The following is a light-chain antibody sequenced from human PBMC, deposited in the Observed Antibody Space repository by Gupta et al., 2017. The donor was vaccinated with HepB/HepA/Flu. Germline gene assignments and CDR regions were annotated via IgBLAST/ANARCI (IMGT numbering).Light chain of an antibody. CDR2: KDS. V-gene: IGLV3-25*03. CDR1: ALPKKY. J-gene: IGLJ7*01. CDR3: QSADSSGTCAV. Sequence: SYELTQPPSVSVPPGQTARNTCSGDALPKKYAYWYQQKPGEAPGLVIYKDSERPSGIPERFSGSSSGRTVTLTISGVQAKDEADYYCQSADSSGTCAVFGGGTQLTVL.